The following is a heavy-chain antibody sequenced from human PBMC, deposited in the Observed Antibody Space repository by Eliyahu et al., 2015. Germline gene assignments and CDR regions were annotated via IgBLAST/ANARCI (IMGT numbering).Heavy chain of an antibody. CDR2: ISSSSSYI. Sequence: EVQLVESGGGLVKPGGSLRLSCAASGFXFXSXXXNWVRQAPGKGLEWVSSISSSSSYIYYADSVKGRFTISRDNAKNSLYLQMNSLRAEDTAVYYCARDAWSSITGTTFWYFDLWGRGTLVTVSS. V-gene: IGHV3-21*01. CDR1: GFXFXSXX. CDR3: ARDAWSSITGTTFWYFDL. D-gene: IGHD1-7*01. J-gene: IGHJ2*01.